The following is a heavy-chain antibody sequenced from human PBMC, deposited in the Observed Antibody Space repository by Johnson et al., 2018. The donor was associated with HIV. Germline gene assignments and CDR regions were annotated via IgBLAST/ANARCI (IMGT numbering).Heavy chain of an antibody. CDR2: LTWNSDTI. D-gene: IGHD4-23*01. CDR1: GFTFDNYA. J-gene: IGHJ3*02. V-gene: IGHV3-9*01. CDR3: VKDIGYGGPSDGAFDI. Sequence: VQVVESGGGLVQPGRSLRLSCAASGFTFDNYAMHWVRQAPGKGLEWVSGLTWNSDTIAYVDSVKGRFTISRDSAKKSLYLQMNSLRPEDTAVYYCVKDIGYGGPSDGAFDIWGQGTMVTVSS.